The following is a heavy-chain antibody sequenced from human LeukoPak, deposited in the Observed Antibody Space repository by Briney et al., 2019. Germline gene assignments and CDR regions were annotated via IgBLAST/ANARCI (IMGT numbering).Heavy chain of an antibody. CDR1: GGSISSGSYY. V-gene: IGHV4-61*02. Sequence: SETLSLTCTVSGGSISSGSYYWTWIRQPAGKGLEWIGRIYTSGRTNYKPSLKSRVTISVDMSKNQFSLKLNSVTAAGTAVYYCASGVDFDFWSAYLAYWGQGTLVTVSS. CDR2: IYTSGRT. D-gene: IGHD3-3*01. CDR3: ASGVDFDFWSAYLAY. J-gene: IGHJ4*02.